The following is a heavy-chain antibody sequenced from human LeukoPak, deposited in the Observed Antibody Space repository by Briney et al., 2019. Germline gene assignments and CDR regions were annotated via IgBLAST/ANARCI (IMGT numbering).Heavy chain of an antibody. CDR1: GYSFTSYW. CDR3: ASSPAVAGDVGAFDI. CDR2: IYPGDSDT. D-gene: IGHD6-19*01. J-gene: IGHJ6*04. V-gene: IGHV5-51*01. Sequence: GESLKISCKGSGYSFTSYWIGWVRQMPGKGLEWMGIIYPGDSDTRYSPSFQGQVTISADKSISTAYLQWSSLKASDTAMYYCASSPAVAGDVGAFDIWGKGTTVTVSS.